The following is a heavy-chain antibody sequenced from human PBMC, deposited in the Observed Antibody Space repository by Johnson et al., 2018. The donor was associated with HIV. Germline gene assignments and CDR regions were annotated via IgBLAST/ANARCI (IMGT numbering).Heavy chain of an antibody. D-gene: IGHD5-18*01. V-gene: IGHV3-66*02. Sequence: VQLVESGGGLVQPGGSLRLSCAASGFTFSSYAMSWVRQAPGKGLEWVSVIYSGGSTYYADSVKGRFSIFRDNSNNTLYIQMNSLRAEDTAVYYCARDRGGYSYGYDSDAFDIWGQGTMVTVSS. J-gene: IGHJ3*02. CDR2: IYSGGST. CDR1: GFTFSSYA. CDR3: ARDRGGYSYGYDSDAFDI.